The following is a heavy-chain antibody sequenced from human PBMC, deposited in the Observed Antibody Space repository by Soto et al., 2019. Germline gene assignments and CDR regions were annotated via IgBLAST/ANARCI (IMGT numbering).Heavy chain of an antibody. CDR2: IYYSGST. Sequence: SETLSLTCTVSGGSISSYSWSWIRQPPGKGLEWIGYIYYSGSTNYNPSLKSRVTISVDTSKNQFSLKLSSVTAADTAVYYCAKGTGDFYYYYGMDVWGQGTTVTVSS. J-gene: IGHJ6*02. D-gene: IGHD7-27*01. CDR3: AKGTGDFYYYYGMDV. CDR1: GGSISSYS. V-gene: IGHV4-59*01.